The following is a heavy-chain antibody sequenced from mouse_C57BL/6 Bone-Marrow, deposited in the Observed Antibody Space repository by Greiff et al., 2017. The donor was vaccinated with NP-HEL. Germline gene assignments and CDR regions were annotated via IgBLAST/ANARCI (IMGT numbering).Heavy chain of an antibody. CDR3: ARRVYYGSSLDY. V-gene: IGHV5-12*01. D-gene: IGHD1-1*01. Sequence: EVQLMESGGGLVQPGGSLKLSCAASGFTFSDYYMYWVRQTPEKRLEWVAYISNGGGSTYYPDTVKGRCTISRDNAKNTLYLQMSRLKAEDTAMYYGARRVYYGSSLDYWGQGTTLTVSS. CDR1: GFTFSDYY. CDR2: ISNGGGST. J-gene: IGHJ2*01.